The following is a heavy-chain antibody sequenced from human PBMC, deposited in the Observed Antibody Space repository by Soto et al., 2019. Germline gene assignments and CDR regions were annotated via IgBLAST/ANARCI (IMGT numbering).Heavy chain of an antibody. CDR3: AGGGTPIDY. J-gene: IGHJ4*02. Sequence: QVQLVQSGAEVKKPGASVKVSCKTSGYTFTNFGLSWVRQAPGQGLELMGWISAYNGNTNYAQNFQGRVTMPTDTSTSTAYMELRSLRSDDTAVYYCAGGGTPIDYWGQGTLVTVSS. D-gene: IGHD3-16*01. CDR1: GYTFTNFG. V-gene: IGHV1-18*01. CDR2: ISAYNGNT.